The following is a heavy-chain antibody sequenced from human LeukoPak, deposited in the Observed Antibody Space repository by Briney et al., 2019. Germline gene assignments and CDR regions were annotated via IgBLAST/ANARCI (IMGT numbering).Heavy chain of an antibody. CDR2: ISSSSTTI. V-gene: IGHV3-48*01. J-gene: IGHJ4*02. CDR1: GFTFSTYS. D-gene: IGHD6-13*01. CDR3: ARAAPAAAAGVYYFDY. Sequence: GGSLRLSCADSGFTFSTYSMNWVRQAPGKGLEWVSYISSSSTTIHYADSVKGRFTISRDNSKNTLYLQMNSLRAEDTAVYYCARAAPAAAAGVYYFDYWGQGTLVTVSS.